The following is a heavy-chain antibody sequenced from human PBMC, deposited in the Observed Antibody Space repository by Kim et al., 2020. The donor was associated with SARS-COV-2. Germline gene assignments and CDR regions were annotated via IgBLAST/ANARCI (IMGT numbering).Heavy chain of an antibody. CDR3: ARAGSGSYYVLGY. CDR2: INAGNGNT. Sequence: ASVKVSCKASGYTFTSYAMHWVRQAPGQRLEWMGWINAGNGNTKYSQKFQGRVTITRDTSASTAYMELSSLRSEDTAVYYCARAGSGSYYVLGYWGQGTLVTVSS. V-gene: IGHV1-3*01. J-gene: IGHJ4*02. CDR1: GYTFTSYA. D-gene: IGHD3-10*01.